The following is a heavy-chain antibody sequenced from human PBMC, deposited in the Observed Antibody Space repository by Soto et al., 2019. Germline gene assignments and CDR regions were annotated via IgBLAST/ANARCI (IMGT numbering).Heavy chain of an antibody. CDR2: MNPNSGNT. CDR1: GYTFTSYD. D-gene: IGHD3-9*01. Sequence: EASVKVSCKASGYTFTSYDINWVRQATGQGPEWMGWMNPNSGNTGYAQKFQGRVTMTRNTSISTAYMELSSLRSEDTAVYYCARKDILTSYPHYYFDYWGQGTLVTVSS. J-gene: IGHJ4*02. CDR3: ARKDILTSYPHYYFDY. V-gene: IGHV1-8*01.